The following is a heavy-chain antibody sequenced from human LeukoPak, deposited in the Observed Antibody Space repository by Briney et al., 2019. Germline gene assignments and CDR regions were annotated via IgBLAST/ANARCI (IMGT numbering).Heavy chain of an antibody. V-gene: IGHV1-46*01. Sequence: ASVKVSCKASGYTFTSYYMHWVRQAPGQGLEWMGIINPSGGSTGYAQKFQGRVTMTRDMSTSTVFMEMSSLRSEDTAVYYCARDRDDDYGLGSYPTGYMDVWGKGTTVTVSS. D-gene: IGHD3-16*02. CDR3: ARDRDDDYGLGSYPTGYMDV. CDR1: GYTFTSYY. J-gene: IGHJ6*03. CDR2: INPSGGST.